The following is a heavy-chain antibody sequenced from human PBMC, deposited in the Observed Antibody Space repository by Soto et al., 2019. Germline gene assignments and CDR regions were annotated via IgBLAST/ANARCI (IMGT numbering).Heavy chain of an antibody. Sequence: PSETLCVTCAFSDGSISSSNWWSWVRQPPGKGLEWIGEIYHSGSTNYNPSLKSRVTISVDKSKNQFSLKLSSVTAADTSVYYCASIAVAALDYWGHGTMVTVSS. CDR2: IYHSGST. V-gene: IGHV4-4*02. D-gene: IGHD6-19*01. CDR3: ASIAVAALDY. J-gene: IGHJ4*01. CDR1: DGSISSSNW.